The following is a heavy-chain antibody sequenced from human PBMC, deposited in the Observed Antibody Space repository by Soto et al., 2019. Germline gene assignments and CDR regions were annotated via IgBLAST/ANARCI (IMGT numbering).Heavy chain of an antibody. D-gene: IGHD4-17*01. CDR1: GYTFTSYY. J-gene: IGHJ2*01. V-gene: IGHV1-46*01. Sequence: ASVKVSCKASGYTFTSYYMHWVRQAPGQGLEWMGLINAGGGNTRYAQKFQGRVTITRDTSASTAYMELSSLRSEDTAVYYCARGGVTTDLWYFDLWGRGTLVTVSS. CDR2: INAGGGNT. CDR3: ARGGVTTDLWYFDL.